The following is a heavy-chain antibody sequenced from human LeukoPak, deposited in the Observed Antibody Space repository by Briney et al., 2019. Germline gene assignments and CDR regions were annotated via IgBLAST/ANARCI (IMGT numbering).Heavy chain of an antibody. CDR3: ARGARARGYAY. CDR1: GGSFSGYY. J-gene: IGHJ4*02. CDR2: INHSGST. D-gene: IGHD2-15*01. Sequence: PSETLSLTCAVYGGSFSGYYWSWIRQPPGKGLEWIGEINHSGSTNYNPSLKSRVTISVDTSKNQFSLKLSSVTAADTAVYYCARGARARGYAYWGQGTLVTVSS. V-gene: IGHV4-34*01.